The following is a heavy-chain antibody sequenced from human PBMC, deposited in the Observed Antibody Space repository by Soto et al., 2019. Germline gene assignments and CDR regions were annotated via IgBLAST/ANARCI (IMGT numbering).Heavy chain of an antibody. D-gene: IGHD3-9*01. CDR1: GYTFTSYG. J-gene: IGHJ5*02. CDR2: ISAYNGNT. V-gene: IGHV1-18*01. Sequence: ASVKVSCKASGYTFTSYGISWVRQAPGQGLEWMGWISAYNGNTNYAQKLQGRVTRTTDTSTSTAYMELRSLRSDDTAVYYCARRLPQYDILTGISIAYWFDPWGQGTLVTVSS. CDR3: ARRLPQYDILTGISIAYWFDP.